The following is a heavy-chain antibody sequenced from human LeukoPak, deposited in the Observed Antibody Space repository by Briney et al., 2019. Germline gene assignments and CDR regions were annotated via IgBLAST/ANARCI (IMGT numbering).Heavy chain of an antibody. CDR3: ARAHPEGINYYYYYMDV. CDR1: GYTFTSYY. D-gene: IGHD1-14*01. Sequence: ASVKVSCKASGYTFTSYYMHWVRQAPGQGLEWMGVINPSGGSTNYAQKLQGRVTMTTDTSTSTAYMELRSLRSDDTAVYYCARAHPEGINYYYYYMDVWGKGTTVTVSS. CDR2: INPSGGST. V-gene: IGHV1-46*01. J-gene: IGHJ6*03.